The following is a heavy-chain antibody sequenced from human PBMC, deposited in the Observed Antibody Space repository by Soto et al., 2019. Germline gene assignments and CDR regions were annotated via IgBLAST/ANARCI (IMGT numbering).Heavy chain of an antibody. CDR3: ARDKFGVESGYLYY. CDR2: ISSSSSYI. CDR1: GFTFSSDS. D-gene: IGHD3-3*01. V-gene: IGHV3-21*01. Sequence: GGSLRLSCAASGFTFSSDSMNWVRQAPGKGLEWVSSISSSSSYIYYADSVKGRFTISRDNAKNSLYLQMNSLRAEDTVVYYCARDKFGVESGYLYYSGQGTLVPVSS. J-gene: IGHJ4*02.